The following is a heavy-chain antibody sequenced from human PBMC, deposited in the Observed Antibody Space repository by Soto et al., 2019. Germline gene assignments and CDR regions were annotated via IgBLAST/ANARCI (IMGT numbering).Heavy chain of an antibody. CDR3: ATGGQNDGYNFYNGMDV. Sequence: QVQVVQSGAEVKKPGSSVKVSCKVSGGIFTNNAISWVRQAPGQGLEWLGGVIPLFDTAYYAQIFRGRLRISADGATTTAYMELSGLTSADTAVYFCATGGQNDGYNFYNGMDVWGQGTTVTVSA. J-gene: IGHJ6*01. CDR1: GGIFTNNA. CDR2: VIPLFDTA. V-gene: IGHV1-69*01. D-gene: IGHD2-15*01.